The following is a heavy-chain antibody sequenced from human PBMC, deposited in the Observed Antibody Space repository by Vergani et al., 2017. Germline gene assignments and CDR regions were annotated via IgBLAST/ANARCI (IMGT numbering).Heavy chain of an antibody. V-gene: IGHV3-48*02. CDR1: GFTFSSYS. CDR2: ISSSSSTI. J-gene: IGHJ4*02. D-gene: IGHD4-11*01. CDR3: ATVSTVTTFGGEDY. Sequence: EVQLVESGGGLVQAGGSLRLSCAASGFTFSSYSMNWVRQAPGKGLEWVSYISSSSSTIYYADSVKGRFTISRDNAKNSLYLQMNSLRDEDTAVYYCATVSTVTTFGGEDYWGQGTLVTVSS.